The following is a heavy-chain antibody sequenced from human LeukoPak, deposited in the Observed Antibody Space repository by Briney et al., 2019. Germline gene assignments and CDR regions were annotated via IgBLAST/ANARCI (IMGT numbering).Heavy chain of an antibody. CDR1: GGSISGYY. V-gene: IGHV4-59*08. CDR2: IYYSGST. Sequence: SETLSLTCTVSGGSISGYYWSWIRQPPGKGLEWIGFIYYSGSTKYIPSLKSRLTISVDTSKNQFSLKLSSVTAADTAVYYCARYGSGSYSDDHFQHWGQGTLVTVSS. J-gene: IGHJ1*01. D-gene: IGHD3-10*01. CDR3: ARYGSGSYSDDHFQH.